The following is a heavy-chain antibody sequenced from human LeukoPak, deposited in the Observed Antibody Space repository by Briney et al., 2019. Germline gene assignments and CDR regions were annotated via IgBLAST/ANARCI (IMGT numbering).Heavy chain of an antibody. CDR3: AKLRYSCGSNFDY. V-gene: IGHV3-23*01. CDR2: ISASGSIT. Sequence: GGSLRLSCAASGFTFSSYAMSWVRQAPGKGLEWVSAISASGSITYYADSVKGRFTISRDNSKNTLYLQMSTLRAEDTALYYCAKLRYSCGSNFDYWGQGTLVTVSS. J-gene: IGHJ4*02. D-gene: IGHD5-18*01. CDR1: GFTFSSYA.